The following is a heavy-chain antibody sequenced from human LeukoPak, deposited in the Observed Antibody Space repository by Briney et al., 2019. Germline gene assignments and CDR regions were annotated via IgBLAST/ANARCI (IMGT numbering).Heavy chain of an antibody. CDR3: ARRRRIAVAGLGGYFDY. CDR1: GGSISSSSYY. Sequence: TSETLSLTCTVSGGSISSSSYYWGWIRQPPGKGLEWIGSIYYSGSTYYNPSLKSRGTISVDTSRNQFSLKLSSVTAADTAVYYCARRRRIAVAGLGGYFDYWGQGTLVNVSS. V-gene: IGHV4-39*01. CDR2: IYYSGST. J-gene: IGHJ4*02. D-gene: IGHD6-19*01.